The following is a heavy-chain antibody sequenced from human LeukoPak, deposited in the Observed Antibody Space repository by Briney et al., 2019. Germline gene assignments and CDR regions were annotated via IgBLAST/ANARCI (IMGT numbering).Heavy chain of an antibody. CDR1: GGSISSGDYY. V-gene: IGHV4-30-4*08. J-gene: IGHJ4*02. Sequence: SETLSLTCTVSGGSISSGDYYWSWIRQPPGKGLEWIGYIYYSGSTYYNPSLKSRVTISVDTSKNQFSLKLSSVTAADTAVYYCARTGRFLEWFGPLEGFDYWGQGTLVTVSS. D-gene: IGHD3-3*01. CDR3: ARTGRFLEWFGPLEGFDY. CDR2: IYYSGST.